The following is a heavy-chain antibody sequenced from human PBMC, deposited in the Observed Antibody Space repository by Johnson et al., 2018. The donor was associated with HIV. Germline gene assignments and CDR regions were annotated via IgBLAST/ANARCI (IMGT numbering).Heavy chain of an antibody. J-gene: IGHJ3*02. CDR3: ARARQGAVVKWGPGKMDAFDI. CDR1: GFAFRTHW. Sequence: VQLVESGGGLVQPGGSLRLSCAASGFAFRTHWMVWVRQVPGKGLEWVSYISSSGGTIYYADSVKGRFTISRDNAKNSLYLQMNSLRAEDTAVYYCARARQGAVVKWGPGKMDAFDIWGQGTMVTVSS. CDR2: ISSSGGTI. D-gene: IGHD4-23*01. V-gene: IGHV3-48*04.